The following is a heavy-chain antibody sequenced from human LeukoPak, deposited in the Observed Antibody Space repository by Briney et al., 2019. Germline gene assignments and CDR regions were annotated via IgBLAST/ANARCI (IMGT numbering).Heavy chain of an antibody. V-gene: IGHV4-59*01. CDR2: IYYSGST. J-gene: IGHJ4*02. CDR3: ARGGAPDVDY. D-gene: IGHD1-14*01. CDR1: GGSISSYY. Sequence: PSETLSLTCTVSGGSISSYYWSWIRQPPGKGLEWIGYIYYSGSTNYNPSLKSRVTISVDTSKNQFSLKLSSVTAADTAVYYCARGGAPDVDYWGQGTLVTVPS.